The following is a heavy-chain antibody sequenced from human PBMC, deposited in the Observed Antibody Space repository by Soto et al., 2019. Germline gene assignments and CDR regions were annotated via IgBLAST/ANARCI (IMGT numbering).Heavy chain of an antibody. Sequence: QVQLVQSGAEVKKPGASVKGSCKASGYTFTSYAMHWVRQAPGQRLEWMGWINAGNGNTKYSQKSQGRVTTTRDTSASTADMELSSLRTEDTAGYYCARDTSRGYFEYWGQGALVTVSS. CDR1: GYTFTSYA. CDR2: INAGNGNT. CDR3: ARDTSRGYFEY. J-gene: IGHJ4*02. D-gene: IGHD3-10*01. V-gene: IGHV1-3*01.